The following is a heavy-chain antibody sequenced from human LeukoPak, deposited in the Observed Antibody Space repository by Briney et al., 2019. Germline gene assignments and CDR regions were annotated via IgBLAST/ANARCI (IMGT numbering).Heavy chain of an antibody. Sequence: GGSLRLSCAASGFTFSNAWMSWVRQAPGKGLEWVGRIKSKTDGGTTDYAAPVKGRFTISRDDSKNALYLQMNSLKTEDTAVYYCTTRGYDYVWGSYRTPLFDSWGQGTLVTVSS. CDR3: TTRGYDYVWGSYRTPLFDS. D-gene: IGHD3-16*02. V-gene: IGHV3-15*01. CDR1: GFTFSNAW. J-gene: IGHJ5*01. CDR2: IKSKTDGGTT.